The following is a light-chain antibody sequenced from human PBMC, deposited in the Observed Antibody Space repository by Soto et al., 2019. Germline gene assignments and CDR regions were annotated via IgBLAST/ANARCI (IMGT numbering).Light chain of an antibody. CDR1: QSLTNSF. V-gene: IGKV3-20*01. Sequence: EIVLTQSPGTLSLSPGERATLSCRASQSLTNSFIAWYQQKPGQAPRLLIYDTSSRDTGIPDRFSGSGSGTDFTLTISRLEPEDFAVFFCQQYGTSEIIFGQGTRLEIK. CDR3: QQYGTSEII. J-gene: IGKJ5*01. CDR2: DTS.